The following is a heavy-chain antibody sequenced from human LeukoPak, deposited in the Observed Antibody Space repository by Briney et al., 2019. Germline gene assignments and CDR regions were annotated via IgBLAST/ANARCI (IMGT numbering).Heavy chain of an antibody. CDR3: AKDLSRAITSALVLDV. V-gene: IGHV3-9*01. D-gene: IGHD6-6*01. CDR1: GFTFSSYG. J-gene: IGHJ6*02. CDR2: ITWNRDNI. Sequence: GGSLRLSCAASGFTFSSYGMHWVRHTPGKGVEWVTGITWNRDNIGYGDSVKGRFTISRDNVKNVLYLQMNSLRPEDTALYYCAKDLSRAITSALVLDVWGQGTTV.